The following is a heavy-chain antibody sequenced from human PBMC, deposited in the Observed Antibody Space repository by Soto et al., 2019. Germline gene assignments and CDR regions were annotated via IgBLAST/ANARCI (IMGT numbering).Heavy chain of an antibody. V-gene: IGHV1-24*01. CDR1: GYTLTELS. Sequence: ASVKVSCKVSGYTLTELSMHWGRQAPGKGLEWMGGFDPEDGETIYAQKFQGRVTMTEDTSTDTAYMELSSLRSEDTAVYYCATNRELLVSGYYYYGMDVWGQGTTVTVSS. CDR2: FDPEDGET. D-gene: IGHD1-26*01. CDR3: ATNRELLVSGYYYYGMDV. J-gene: IGHJ6*02.